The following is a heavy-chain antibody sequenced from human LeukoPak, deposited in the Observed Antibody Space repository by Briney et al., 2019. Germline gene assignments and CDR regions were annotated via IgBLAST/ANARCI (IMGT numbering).Heavy chain of an antibody. CDR3: ARFKPGVVLDAFDI. CDR2: IYYSGST. J-gene: IGHJ3*02. D-gene: IGHD1-14*01. CDR1: GGSISSYY. V-gene: IGHV4-59*01. Sequence: SETLSLTCTVSGGSISSYYWSWIRQPPGKGLEWIGYIYYSGSTNYNPSLKSRVTISVDTSKNQFSLKLSSVTAADTAVYYCARFKPGVVLDAFDIWGQGTMVTVSS.